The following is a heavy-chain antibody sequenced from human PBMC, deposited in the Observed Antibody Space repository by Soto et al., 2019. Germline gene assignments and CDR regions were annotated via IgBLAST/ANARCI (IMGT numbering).Heavy chain of an antibody. CDR2: INHSGST. CDR1: GGSFSGYY. J-gene: IGHJ6*02. V-gene: IGHV4-34*01. D-gene: IGHD2-2*01. CDR3: VRGKWPAPIQYYYYGMDV. Sequence: QVQLQQWGAGLLKPSETLSLTCAVYGGSFSGYYWSWIRQPPGKGLEWIGEINHSGSTNYNPSLKSRVTISVDTSKNQFSLKLSSVTAADTAVYYCVRGKWPAPIQYYYYGMDVWGQGTTVTVSS.